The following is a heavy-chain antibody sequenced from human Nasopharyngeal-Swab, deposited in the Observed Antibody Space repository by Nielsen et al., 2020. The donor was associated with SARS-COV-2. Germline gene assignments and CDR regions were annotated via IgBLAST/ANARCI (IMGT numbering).Heavy chain of an antibody. J-gene: IGHJ4*02. Sequence: WIRRPPGKGLEWIGSIYYSGSTYYNPSLKSRVTISVDTSKNQFSLKLSSVTAADTAVYYCARDDVYCSSTSCYRAPLNYWGQGTLVTVSS. V-gene: IGHV4-39*07. D-gene: IGHD2-2*01. CDR2: IYYSGST. CDR3: ARDDVYCSSTSCYRAPLNY.